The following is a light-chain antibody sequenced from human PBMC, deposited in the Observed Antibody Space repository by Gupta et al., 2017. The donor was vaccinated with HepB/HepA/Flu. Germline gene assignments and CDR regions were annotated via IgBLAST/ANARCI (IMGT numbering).Light chain of an antibody. J-gene: IGKJ2*04. CDR3: QQRSHWCS. CDR2: DVS. V-gene: IGKV3-11*01. Sequence: EIVLTQSPATLSLSPGERVTLSCRASESVSSSFAWYQQKPGQAPRLLIYDVSTRAAGSTDRFSGSGDGKDFTLTSSRREPEDCAIYYWQQRSHWCSFGRGTKLEIK. CDR1: ESVSSS.